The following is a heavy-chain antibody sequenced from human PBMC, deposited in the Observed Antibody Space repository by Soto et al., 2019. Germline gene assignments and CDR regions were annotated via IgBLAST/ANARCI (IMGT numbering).Heavy chain of an antibody. CDR1: GFSLSTSGVD. CDR2: IYWDDDK. J-gene: IGHJ4*02. Sequence: QITLKESGPTLVKPTQTLTLTCTFSGFSLSTSGVDVGWIRQPPGKALEWLALIYWDDDKRYKPSLKSRLTITKGTSRKQVVLTMTNMDPLDTATYYCAHRRPYSNSPEYFFDYWGQGTLVTVSS. D-gene: IGHD6-6*01. CDR3: AHRRPYSNSPEYFFDY. V-gene: IGHV2-5*02.